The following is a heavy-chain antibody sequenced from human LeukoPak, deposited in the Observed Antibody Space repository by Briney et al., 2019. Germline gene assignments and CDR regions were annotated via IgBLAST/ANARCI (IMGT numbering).Heavy chain of an antibody. CDR2: IYTSGST. Sequence: PSETLSHTCTVSGGSISSYYWSWIRQPAGKGLEWIGRIYTSGSTNYNPSLKSRVTMSVDTSKNQFSLKLSSVTAADTAVYYCARDIRYFDWLPPYYFDYWGQGTLVTVSS. J-gene: IGHJ4*02. CDR3: ARDIRYFDWLPPYYFDY. D-gene: IGHD3-9*01. CDR1: GGSISSYY. V-gene: IGHV4-4*07.